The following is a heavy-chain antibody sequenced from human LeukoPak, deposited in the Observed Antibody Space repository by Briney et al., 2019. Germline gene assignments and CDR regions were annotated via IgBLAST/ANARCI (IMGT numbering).Heavy chain of an antibody. CDR2: IIPIFGTA. Sequence: SVNVSCKASGGTFSSYAISWVRRAPGQGLKWMGGIIPIFGTANYAQKFQGRVTITADESTSTAYMELSSLRSEDTAVYYCARNAVLRYFDAHLNWFDPWGQGTLVTVSS. CDR3: ARNAVLRYFDAHLNWFDP. D-gene: IGHD3-9*01. CDR1: GGTFSSYA. V-gene: IGHV1-69*13. J-gene: IGHJ5*02.